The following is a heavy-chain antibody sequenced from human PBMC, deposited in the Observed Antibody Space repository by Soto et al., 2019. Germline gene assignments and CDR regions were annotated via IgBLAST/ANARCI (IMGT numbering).Heavy chain of an antibody. CDR3: ARVPGYCSSTSCDGVGYFDY. CDR1: GGSLSNYY. J-gene: IGHJ4*02. V-gene: IGHV4-59*01. Sequence: SETLSLTCTVSGGSLSNYYWSWIRQPPGKGLEWIGYIYYSGGTNYNPSLKSRVTISVDTSKNQFSLKLSSVTAADTAVYYCARVPGYCSSTSCDGVGYFDYWGQGTRVTVSS. D-gene: IGHD2-2*01. CDR2: IYYSGGT.